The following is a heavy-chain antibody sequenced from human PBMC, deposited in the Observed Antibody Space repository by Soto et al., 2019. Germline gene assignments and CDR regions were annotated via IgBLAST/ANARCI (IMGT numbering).Heavy chain of an antibody. D-gene: IGHD3-9*01. Sequence: WASVKVSCKASGGTFSSYAISWVRQAPGQGLEWMGGIIPIFGTANYAQKFQGRVTITADESTSTAYMELSSLRSEDTAVYYCARDIGQDILTGLPNYGMDVWGQGTTVTVSS. CDR1: GGTFSSYA. V-gene: IGHV1-69*13. CDR2: IIPIFGTA. CDR3: ARDIGQDILTGLPNYGMDV. J-gene: IGHJ6*02.